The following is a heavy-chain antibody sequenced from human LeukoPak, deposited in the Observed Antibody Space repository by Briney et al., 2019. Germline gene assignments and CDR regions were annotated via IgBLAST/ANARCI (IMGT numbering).Heavy chain of an antibody. V-gene: IGHV1-46*01. J-gene: IGHJ5*02. Sequence: ASVKVSCKASGYTLTSYYMHWVRQAPGQGLEWMGIINPSGSRRSYAQKFQGRVTMTRNTSISTAYMELSSLRSEDTAVYYCARGDGGDAFDPWGQGTLVTVSS. CDR1: GYTLTSYY. CDR3: ARGDGGDAFDP. D-gene: IGHD3-10*01. CDR2: INPSGSRR.